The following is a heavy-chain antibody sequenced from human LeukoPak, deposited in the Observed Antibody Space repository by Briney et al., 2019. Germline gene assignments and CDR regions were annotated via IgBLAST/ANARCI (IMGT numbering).Heavy chain of an antibody. Sequence: SETLSLTCTVSGGSISSYYWSWIQQPAGKGLEWIGRIYTSGSTNYNPSLKSRVTMSVDTSKNQFSLKLSPVTAADTAVYYCARDCGGDCSDAFDIWGQGTMVTVSS. D-gene: IGHD2-21*02. CDR3: ARDCGGDCSDAFDI. CDR2: IYTSGST. CDR1: GGSISSYY. V-gene: IGHV4-4*07. J-gene: IGHJ3*02.